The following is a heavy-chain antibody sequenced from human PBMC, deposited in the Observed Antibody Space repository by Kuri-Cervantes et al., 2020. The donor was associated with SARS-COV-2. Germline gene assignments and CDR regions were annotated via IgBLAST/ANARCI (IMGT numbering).Heavy chain of an antibody. CDR3: ARGASGYNPPFDY. CDR2: LWYDGSKK. J-gene: IGHJ4*02. V-gene: IGHV3-30*02. D-gene: IGHD5-24*01. Sequence: GESLKISCAASGSSFSTYGMHWVRQAPGKGLEWVALLWYDGSKKYYADSVKGRFTISRDNSKNTLYLQMNSLRAEDTAVYYCARGASGYNPPFDYWGQGTLVTVSS. CDR1: GSSFSTYG.